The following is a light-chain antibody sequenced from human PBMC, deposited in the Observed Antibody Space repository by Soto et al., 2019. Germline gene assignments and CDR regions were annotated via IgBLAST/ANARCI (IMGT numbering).Light chain of an antibody. Sequence: QSALTQPASVSGSPGQSITISCTGTSSDVGRYNYVSWYQQHPGKVPKLMIYEVNNRPSGVSSRFSGSKSGNTASLTISGLQAEDEADYYCSSYTTINSLVVFGGGTKVTVL. CDR3: SSYTTINSLVV. V-gene: IGLV2-14*01. CDR2: EVN. CDR1: SSDVGRYNY. J-gene: IGLJ2*01.